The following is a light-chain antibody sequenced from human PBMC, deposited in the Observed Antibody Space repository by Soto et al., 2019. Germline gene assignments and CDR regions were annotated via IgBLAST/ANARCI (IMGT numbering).Light chain of an antibody. CDR1: SSNIGQNY. V-gene: IGLV1-51*01. Sequence: QSVLTQPPSVSAAPVQKVTISCSVSSSNIGQNYVSWYQQLPGTAPKLLIYDSNKRPSGIPDRFSGSKSGTSATLGITGLQTGDEADYYCGTWDTSLSAGVFGGGTKLTVL. CDR3: GTWDTSLSAGV. J-gene: IGLJ2*01. CDR2: DSN.